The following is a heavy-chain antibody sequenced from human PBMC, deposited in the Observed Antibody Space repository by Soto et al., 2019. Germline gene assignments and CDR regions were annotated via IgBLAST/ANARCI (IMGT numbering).Heavy chain of an antibody. CDR3: ARASTTVTTLDY. CDR2: IYHSGST. D-gene: IGHD4-17*01. V-gene: IGHV4-30-2*01. CDR1: GGSISSGGYS. J-gene: IGHJ4*02. Sequence: QLQLQESGSGLVKPSQTLSLTCAVSGGSISSGGYSWSWIRQPPGKGLEWIGYIYHSGSTYYNPSLKSRVTMSVNXSKNQFSLKLSSVTAADTAVYYCARASTTVTTLDYWGQGTLVTVSS.